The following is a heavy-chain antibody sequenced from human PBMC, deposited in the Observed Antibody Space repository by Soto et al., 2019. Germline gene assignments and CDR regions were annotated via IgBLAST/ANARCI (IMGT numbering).Heavy chain of an antibody. CDR3: AGDWGDVDTAMVSPYGY. CDR2: ISAYNGNT. CDR1: GYTFTSYG. Sequence: QVQLVQSGAEVKKPGASVKVSCKASGYTFTSYGISWVRQAPGQGLEWMGWISAYNGNTNYAQKLQGRVTMTTDTSTSTAYMELRSLRSDDTAVYYCAGDWGDVDTAMVSPYGYWGQGTLVTVSS. D-gene: IGHD5-18*01. J-gene: IGHJ4*02. V-gene: IGHV1-18*01.